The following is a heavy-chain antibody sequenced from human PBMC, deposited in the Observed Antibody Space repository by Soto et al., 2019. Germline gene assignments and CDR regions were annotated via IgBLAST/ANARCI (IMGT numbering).Heavy chain of an antibody. J-gene: IGHJ4*02. CDR3: AGVSYYYDSSGYYYYDY. V-gene: IGHV5-51*01. D-gene: IGHD3-22*01. CDR2: IYPGDSDT. Sequence: PVESLKISCKGSGYSFTSYWIGWVRQMPGKGLEWMGIIYPGDSDTRYSPSFQGQVTISADKSISTAYLQWSSLKASDTAMYYCAGVSYYYDSSGYYYYDYWGQGTLVTVSS. CDR1: GYSFTSYW.